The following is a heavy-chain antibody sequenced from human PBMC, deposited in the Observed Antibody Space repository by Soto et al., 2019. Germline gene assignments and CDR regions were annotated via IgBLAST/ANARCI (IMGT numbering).Heavy chain of an antibody. Sequence: SETLSLTCAVYGGSFSGYYWSWIRQPPEKGLEWIGEINHSGITDYNPSLKSRVTISVDTSKNQFSLKLSSVTAEDTAVYYCAGSIAARPIPLNWFDPWGPGTMVTV. J-gene: IGHJ5*02. D-gene: IGHD6-6*01. V-gene: IGHV4-34*01. CDR1: GGSFSGYY. CDR3: AGSIAARPIPLNWFDP. CDR2: INHSGIT.